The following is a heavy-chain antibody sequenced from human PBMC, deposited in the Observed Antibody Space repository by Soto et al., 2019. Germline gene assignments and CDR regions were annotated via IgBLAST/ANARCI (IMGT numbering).Heavy chain of an antibody. D-gene: IGHD3-3*01. J-gene: IGHJ6*02. CDR2: ISGSGGST. CDR3: AKDPYDFWSGSYYYYYGMDV. CDR1: GFTFSSYA. V-gene: IGHV3-23*01. Sequence: EVQLLESGGGLVQPGGSLRLSCAASGFTFSSYAMSWVRQAPGKGLEWVSAISGSGGSTYYADSVKGRFTISRDNSKNTLYLQMNSLRAEDTAVYYCAKDPYDFWSGSYYYYYGMDVWGQGTTVTVSS.